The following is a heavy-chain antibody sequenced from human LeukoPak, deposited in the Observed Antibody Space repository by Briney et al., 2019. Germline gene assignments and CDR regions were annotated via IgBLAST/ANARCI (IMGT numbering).Heavy chain of an antibody. Sequence: SETLSLTCTVSGGSISSYYWSWIRQPPGKGLEWIGCIYYSGYTNYKSSLKSRVTISVDTSKNQFSLKLNSVTPADTAVYYCATLTGGDDAFDIWGQGTMVTVSS. CDR2: IYYSGYT. V-gene: IGHV4-59*01. J-gene: IGHJ3*02. CDR1: GGSISSYY. D-gene: IGHD4-23*01. CDR3: ATLTGGDDAFDI.